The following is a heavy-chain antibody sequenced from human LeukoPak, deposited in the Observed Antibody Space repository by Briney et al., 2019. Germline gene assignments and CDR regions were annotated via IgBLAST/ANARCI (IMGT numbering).Heavy chain of an antibody. CDR1: GFTFSDYY. D-gene: IGHD3-10*01. CDR3: AREIFGSGSYPDF. Sequence: PGGSLRLSCAASGFTFSDYYMSWIRQAPGKGLEWVSYISSSSSYTNYADSVKGRFTISRDNAKNSLYLQMNNLRPEETAVYYCAREIFGSGSYPDFWGQGTLVTVCS. CDR2: ISSSSSYT. J-gene: IGHJ4*02. V-gene: IGHV3-11*06.